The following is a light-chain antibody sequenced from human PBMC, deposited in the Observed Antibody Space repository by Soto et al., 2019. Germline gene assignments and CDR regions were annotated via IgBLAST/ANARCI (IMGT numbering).Light chain of an antibody. CDR2: DAS. CDR3: QQQRA. J-gene: IGKJ3*01. CDR1: QSVSSS. Sequence: EIVLTQSPGTLSLSPGERVTLSCRASQSVSSSLAWYQQKGRLPPRRLIYDASKRATGIPARFSGGGSGTDFNLSSSSREPAYAAVYYCQQQRAFGPGTKVDLK. V-gene: IGKV3-11*01.